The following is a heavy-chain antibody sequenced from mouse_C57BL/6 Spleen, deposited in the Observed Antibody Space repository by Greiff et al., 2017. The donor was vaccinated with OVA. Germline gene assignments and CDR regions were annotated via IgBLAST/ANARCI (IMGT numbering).Heavy chain of an antibody. CDR1: GYTFTSYT. J-gene: IGHJ4*01. V-gene: IGHV1-4*01. CDR3: AREAYYSNLYYYAMDY. D-gene: IGHD2-5*01. Sequence: QVQLKQSGAELARPGASVKMSCKASGYTFTSYTMHWVKQRPGQGLEWIGYINPSSGYTKYNQKFKDKATLTADKSSSTAYMQLSSLTSEDSAVYYCAREAYYSNLYYYAMDYWGQGTSVTVSS. CDR2: INPSSGYT.